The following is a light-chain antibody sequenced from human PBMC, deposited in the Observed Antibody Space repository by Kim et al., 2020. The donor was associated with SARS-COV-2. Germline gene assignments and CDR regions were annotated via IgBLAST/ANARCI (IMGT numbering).Light chain of an antibody. J-gene: IGKJ2*01. CDR2: DAS. CDR3: QQRSNWPYT. CDR1: QSVSSY. V-gene: IGKV3-11*01. Sequence: EIVLTLSPATLSLSPRERATLSCRASQSVSSYLAWYQQKPGQAPRLLIYDASNRATGIPARFSGSGSGTDFTLTISSLEPEDFAVYYCQQRSNWPYTFGQGTKLEI.